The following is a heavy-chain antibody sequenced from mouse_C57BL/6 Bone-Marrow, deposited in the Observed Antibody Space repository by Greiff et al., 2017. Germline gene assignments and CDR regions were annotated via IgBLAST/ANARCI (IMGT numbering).Heavy chain of an antibody. J-gene: IGHJ4*01. CDR3: ARHGMITTYYYAMDY. V-gene: IGHV5-12*01. CDR2: ISNGGGST. CDR1: GFTFSDYY. Sequence: EVMLVESGGGLVQPGGSLQLSCAASGFTFSDYYMYWVRQTPEKRLEWVAYISNGGGSTYYPDTVKGRFTISRDNAKNTLYLQMSRLKSEDTAMYYCARHGMITTYYYAMDYWGQGTSVTVSS. D-gene: IGHD2-4*01.